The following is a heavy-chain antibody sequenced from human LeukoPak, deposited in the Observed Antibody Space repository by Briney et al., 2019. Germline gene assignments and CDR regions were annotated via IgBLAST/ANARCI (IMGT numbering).Heavy chain of an antibody. CDR3: ARRIAGAGSDY. Sequence: GESLRISCKGSGYSFTSYXIXWVRQMPGKGXXWMGIIYPADSDTRXXXSFEGQVTISADMSIRTAYLQWSSLKASDTAMYYCARRIAGAGSDYWGQGTLVTVSS. J-gene: IGHJ4*02. CDR1: GYSFTSYX. D-gene: IGHD6-13*01. V-gene: IGHV5-51*01. CDR2: IYPADSDT.